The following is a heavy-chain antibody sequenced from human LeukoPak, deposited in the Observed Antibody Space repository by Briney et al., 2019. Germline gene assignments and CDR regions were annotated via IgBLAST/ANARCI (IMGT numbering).Heavy chain of an antibody. J-gene: IGHJ4*02. Sequence: SETLSLTCTFSGASTNSGGYYWSRLRQNPGKGLEWIGYIYYSGSIYYNLCLKRRVTVSVVTSQNQFSLPLWSVTAAERVVYYCATYLWFGPPYFFDYWGQGTLVTVSS. V-gene: IGHV4-30-4*08. D-gene: IGHD3-10*01. CDR2: IYYSGSI. CDR1: GASTNSGGYY. CDR3: ATYLWFGPPYFFDY.